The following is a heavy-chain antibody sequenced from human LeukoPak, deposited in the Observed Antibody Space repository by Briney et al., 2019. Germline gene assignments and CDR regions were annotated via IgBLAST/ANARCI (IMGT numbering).Heavy chain of an antibody. J-gene: IGHJ6*02. V-gene: IGHV4-34*01. CDR3: ARAPIVVVPAAIYYYYGMDV. Sequence: PSETLSLTCAVYGGSFSGYYWSWIRQPPGKGLEWIGEINHSGSTNYNPSLKSRVTISVDTSKNQFSLKLSSVTAADTAVYYCARAPIVVVPAAIYYYYGMDVWDQGTTVTVSS. D-gene: IGHD2-2*01. CDR2: INHSGST. CDR1: GGSFSGYY.